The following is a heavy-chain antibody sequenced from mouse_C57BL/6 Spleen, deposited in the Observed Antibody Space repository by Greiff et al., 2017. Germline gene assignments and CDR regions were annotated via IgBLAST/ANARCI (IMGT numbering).Heavy chain of an antibody. V-gene: IGHV1-55*01. CDR2: IYPGGGST. Sequence: QVQLQQPGAELVKPGASVKMSCKASGYTFTSYWITWVKQRPGQGLEWIGDIYPGGGSTNYNEKFKSKATLTVDTSSSTAYMQLSSLTSEDSAVYYCARSEQDREGPWFAYWGQGTLVTVSA. D-gene: IGHD3-3*01. J-gene: IGHJ3*01. CDR3: ARSEQDREGPWFAY. CDR1: GYTFTSYW.